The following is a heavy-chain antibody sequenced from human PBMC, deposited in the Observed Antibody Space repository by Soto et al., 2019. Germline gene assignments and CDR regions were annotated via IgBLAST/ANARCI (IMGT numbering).Heavy chain of an antibody. CDR2: ISGSGGST. D-gene: IGHD4-17*01. Sequence: EVQLLESGGGLVQPVGSLRLSCAASGFTFSSYAMSWLRQAPGKGLEWVSAISGSGGSTYYADSVKGRFTISRDNSKNTLYLQMNSLRAEDTAVYYCAKDRDYGDYVSGFDYWGQGTLVTVSS. J-gene: IGHJ4*02. CDR1: GFTFSSYA. CDR3: AKDRDYGDYVSGFDY. V-gene: IGHV3-23*01.